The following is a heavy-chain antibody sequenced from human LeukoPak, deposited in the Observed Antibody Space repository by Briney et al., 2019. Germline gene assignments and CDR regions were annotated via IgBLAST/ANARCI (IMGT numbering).Heavy chain of an antibody. J-gene: IGHJ4*02. CDR1: GVALGSNA. CDR3: AKDSGSYRGDY. D-gene: IGHD1-26*01. V-gene: IGHV3-23*01. Sequence: AGCGVALGSNAMRWARQSPRKGLEWVSAISGSGGSTYYAGSVKGRFTISRDNSKNTLYLQMISLRAVDTAVYYCAKDSGSYRGDYWGQGTLVTVSS. CDR2: ISGSGGST.